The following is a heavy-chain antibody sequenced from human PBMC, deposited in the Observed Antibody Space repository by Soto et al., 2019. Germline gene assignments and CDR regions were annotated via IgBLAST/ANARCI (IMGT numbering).Heavy chain of an antibody. D-gene: IGHD3-3*01. Sequence: GGSLRLSCAASGFTFSSYGMYWVRQAPGKGLEWVAVIWYDGSKDYYADSVKGRFTTSRDNSKNTVYLQMDSLRVEDTAVYYCARVDVECFDYWGQGALVTVSS. CDR1: GFTFSSYG. CDR3: ARVDVECFDY. V-gene: IGHV3-33*07. CDR2: IWYDGSKD. J-gene: IGHJ4*01.